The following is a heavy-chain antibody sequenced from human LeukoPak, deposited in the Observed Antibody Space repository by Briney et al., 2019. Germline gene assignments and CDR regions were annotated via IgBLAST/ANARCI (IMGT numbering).Heavy chain of an antibody. CDR2: INHSGGT. CDR3: ARVNNPAPTYYYYFMDV. J-gene: IGHJ6*03. CDR1: GGSFTDYY. Sequence: SETLSLTCAVYGGSFTDYYWSWIRQPPGKGLEWIGEINHSGGTNYNPSLKSRVTISVDTSKNQFFLKVSSVTAADTAVYYCARVNNPAPTYYYYFMDVWGKGTTVTVSS. D-gene: IGHD2/OR15-2a*01. V-gene: IGHV4-34*01.